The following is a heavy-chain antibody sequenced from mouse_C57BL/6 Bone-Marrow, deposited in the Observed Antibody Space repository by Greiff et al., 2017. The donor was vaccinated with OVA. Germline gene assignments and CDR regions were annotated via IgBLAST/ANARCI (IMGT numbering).Heavy chain of an antibody. CDR2: ISRGGSYT. Sequence: EVKLVESGGDLVKPGGSLKLSCAASGFTFSSYGMSWVRQTPGQRLEWVGTISRGGSYTYYPDSVKGRATMSRDNAKNTLYLQMSSLKSEESAMYDSARHTGITTGVASLDYWGQGTTLTVSS. CDR3: ARHTGITTGVASLDY. CDR1: GFTFSSYG. V-gene: IGHV5-6*02. J-gene: IGHJ2*01. D-gene: IGHD1-1*01.